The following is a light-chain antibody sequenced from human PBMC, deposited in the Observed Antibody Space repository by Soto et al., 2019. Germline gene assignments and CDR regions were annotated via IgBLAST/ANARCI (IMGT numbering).Light chain of an antibody. CDR1: SSNIGAGYD. Sequence: QSVLTQPPSVSGAPGQRVTISCTGSSSNIGAGYDVNWYQQLPGTAPKLLIFGDSNRPSGVPDRFSGSKSGTSASLVITGLQADDEADYYCQSNDNGLSGSDVFGTGTKATVL. V-gene: IGLV1-40*01. J-gene: IGLJ1*01. CDR3: QSNDNGLSGSDV. CDR2: GDS.